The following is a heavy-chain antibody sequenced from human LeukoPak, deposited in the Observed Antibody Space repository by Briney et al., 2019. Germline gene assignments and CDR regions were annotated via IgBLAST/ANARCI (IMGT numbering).Heavy chain of an antibody. D-gene: IGHD5-18*01. CDR3: ARAQLEQLWLLFDY. CDR2: IWYDGSNK. V-gene: IGHV3-33*01. Sequence: GGSLRLSCAVSVFTFSTYAMHWVRQAPGKGLEWVAVIWYDGSNKYYADSVKGRFTISRDNSKNTLFLQMNSLRAEDTAVYYCARAQLEQLWLLFDYWGQGTLVTVSS. CDR1: VFTFSTYA. J-gene: IGHJ4*02.